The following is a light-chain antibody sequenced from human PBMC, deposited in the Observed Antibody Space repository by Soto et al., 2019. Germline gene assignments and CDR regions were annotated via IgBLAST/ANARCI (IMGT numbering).Light chain of an antibody. CDR1: QSVRSN. CDR3: QQYSFMWT. V-gene: IGKV3D-15*01. J-gene: IGKJ1*01. CDR2: GAS. Sequence: KVMTQSPATLSVSPGERATLSCRASQSVRSNLAWYQQKPGQPPRLLISGASKRATGIPDRFSGSGSGTDFTLTINRLEPEDFAVYYCQQYSFMWTFGQGTKVDIK.